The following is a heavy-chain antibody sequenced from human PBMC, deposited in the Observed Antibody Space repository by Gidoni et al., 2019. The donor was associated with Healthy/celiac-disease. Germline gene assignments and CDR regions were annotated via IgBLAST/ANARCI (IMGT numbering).Heavy chain of an antibody. D-gene: IGHD2-15*01. J-gene: IGHJ3*02. Sequence: EVQLVQSGAEVKKPGESLKISCKGSGYSFTSYWIGWVRQMPGKGLEWMGSIYPGDSDTRYSPSFQGQVTISADKSISTAYLQWSSLKASDTAMYYCVLVWGGSCYSCDAFDIWGQGTMVTVSS. CDR1: GYSFTSYW. CDR3: VLVWGGSCYSCDAFDI. V-gene: IGHV5-51*01. CDR2: IYPGDSDT.